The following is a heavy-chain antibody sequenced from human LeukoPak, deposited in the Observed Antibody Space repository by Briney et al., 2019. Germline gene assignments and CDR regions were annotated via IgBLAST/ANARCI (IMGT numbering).Heavy chain of an antibody. CDR3: ARDNRKWSTSCTSMDV. J-gene: IGHJ6*02. CDR2: INHSGST. V-gene: IGHV4-34*01. CDR1: GGSFSGYY. D-gene: IGHD2-2*01. Sequence: SETLSLTCAVYGGSFSGYYWSWIRQPPGKGLEWIGEINHSGSTNYNPSLKSRVTISVDTSKNQFSLKLSSVTAADTAVYYCARDNRKWSTSCTSMDVWGQGTTVTVSS.